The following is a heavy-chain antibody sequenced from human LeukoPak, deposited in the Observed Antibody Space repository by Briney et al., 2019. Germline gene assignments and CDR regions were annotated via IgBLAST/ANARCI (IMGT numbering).Heavy chain of an antibody. CDR2: IYYSGNT. CDR1: GDSIISGTYF. D-gene: IGHD2-2*01. CDR3: ASGKDELPAAVVGS. J-gene: IGHJ4*02. V-gene: IGHV4-39*01. Sequence: SETLSLTCTVSGDSIISGTYFWAWIRKPPGKGLEWIGSIYYSGNTYYKPSLKSRVTISLDVTQFSLKLTSMTAADTAVYYCASGKDELPAAVVGSWGQGILVTVSS.